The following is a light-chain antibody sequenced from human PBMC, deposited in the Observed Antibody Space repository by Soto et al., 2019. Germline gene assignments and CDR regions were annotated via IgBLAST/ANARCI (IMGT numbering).Light chain of an antibody. CDR2: DAS. CDR3: QQRSNWRGT. V-gene: IGKV3-11*01. J-gene: IGKJ4*01. Sequence: EIVLTQSPATLSLSPGERATLSCRASQSISKYLAWYQQKPGQAPRLLIYDASNRATGIPARFSGSGSGTAFTLPISSLETEDFAVYYCQQRSNWRGTFGGGTKVESK. CDR1: QSISKY.